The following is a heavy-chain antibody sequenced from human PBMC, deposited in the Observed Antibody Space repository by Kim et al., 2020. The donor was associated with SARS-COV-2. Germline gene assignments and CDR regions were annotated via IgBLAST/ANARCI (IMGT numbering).Heavy chain of an antibody. D-gene: IGHD2-2*01. CDR2: INPNSGGT. V-gene: IGHV1-2*02. CDR3: AMPACSSTSCYTTRGPPPMDV. CDR1: GYTFTGYY. Sequence: ASVKVSCKASGYTFTGYYMHWVRQAPGQGLEWMGWINPNSGGTNYAQKFQGRVTMTRDTSISTAYMELSRLRSDDTAVYYCAMPACSSTSCYTTRGPPPMDVWGKGTTVTVSS. J-gene: IGHJ6*03.